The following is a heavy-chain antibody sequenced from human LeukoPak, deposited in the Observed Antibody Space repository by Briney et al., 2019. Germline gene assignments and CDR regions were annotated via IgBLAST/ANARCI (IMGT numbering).Heavy chain of an antibody. CDR3: ARGGEITGTDLDY. Sequence: PSETLSLTCAVYGGSFSGYYCSWIRQPPGKGLEWIGEINHSGSTNYNPSLKSRVTISVDTSKNQFSLKLSSVTAADTAVYYCARGGEITGTDLDYWGQGTMVTVSS. CDR2: INHSGST. V-gene: IGHV4-34*01. D-gene: IGHD1-20*01. J-gene: IGHJ4*02. CDR1: GGSFSGYY.